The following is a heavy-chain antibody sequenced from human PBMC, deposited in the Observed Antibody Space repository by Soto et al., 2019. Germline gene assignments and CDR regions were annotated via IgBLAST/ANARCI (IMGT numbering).Heavy chain of an antibody. V-gene: IGHV3-64D*06. CDR1: GFTFSSYA. J-gene: IGHJ4*02. CDR2: ISSNGGST. D-gene: IGHD3-10*01. CDR3: VKERKVLLWFGEFHAPKN. Sequence: PGGSLRLSCSASGFTFSSYAMHWVRQAPGKGLEYVSAISSNGGSTYYADSVKGRFTISRDNSKNTLYLQMSSLRAEDKAEYYCVKERKVLLWFGEFHAPKNWGQGTLVTVSS.